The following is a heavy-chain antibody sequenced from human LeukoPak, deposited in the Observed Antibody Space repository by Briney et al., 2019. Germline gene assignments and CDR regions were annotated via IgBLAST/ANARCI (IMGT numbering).Heavy chain of an antibody. Sequence: GGSLRLSCAASGFTVSGNYMSWVRRAPGKGLEWVSVIYGGGSTYYADSVKGRSSISRDTSKNAVYLQMNSLRAEDTAVYYCARAQFYHDSSTYGPDYWGQGTLVTVSS. V-gene: IGHV3-53*01. J-gene: IGHJ4*02. CDR3: ARAQFYHDSSTYGPDY. CDR1: GFTVSGNY. D-gene: IGHD3-22*01. CDR2: IYGGGST.